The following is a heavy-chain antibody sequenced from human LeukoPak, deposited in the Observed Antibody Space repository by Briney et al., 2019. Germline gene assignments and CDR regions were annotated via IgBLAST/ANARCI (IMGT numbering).Heavy chain of an antibody. CDR1: GGSISSYY. Sequence: SETLSLTCTVSGGSISSYYWSWIRQPPGKGLEWIGYIYYSGSTNYNPSLKSRVTISVDTSKNQFSLKLSSVTAADTAVYYCARSPIYYGSGSFFDLWGRGTLVTVSS. V-gene: IGHV4-59*01. CDR3: ARSPIYYGSGSFFDL. J-gene: IGHJ2*01. CDR2: IYYSGST. D-gene: IGHD3-10*01.